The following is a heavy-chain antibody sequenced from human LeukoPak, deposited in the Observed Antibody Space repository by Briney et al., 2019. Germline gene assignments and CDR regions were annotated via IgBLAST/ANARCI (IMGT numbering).Heavy chain of an antibody. D-gene: IGHD3-3*01. J-gene: IGHJ6*02. V-gene: IGHV3-48*04. CDR2: ISNTGSVI. Sequence: PGGSLRLSCAASGSTFSSHTMNWVRQAPGKGLEWISYISNTGSVIYYADSVKGRFTISRDNAKNALYLQMNSLRAEDTAVYYCARERGDIILFWGQGTTVIVSS. CDR1: GSTFSSHT. CDR3: ARERGDIILF.